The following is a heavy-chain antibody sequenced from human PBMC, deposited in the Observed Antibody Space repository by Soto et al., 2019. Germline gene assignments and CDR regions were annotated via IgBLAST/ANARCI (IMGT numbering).Heavy chain of an antibody. V-gene: IGHV3-66*01. J-gene: IGHJ6*03. Sequence: EVQLVESGGGLVQPGGSLRLSCAASGFTVSSNYMSWVRQAPGKGLGGVSVIYSGGSTYYADSVKGRFTISRDNSKNTLYLQMNSLRAEDTAVYYCAGGLDPIHYYYYYYMDVWGKGTTVTVSS. D-gene: IGHD1-1*01. CDR3: AGGLDPIHYYYYYYMDV. CDR2: IYSGGST. CDR1: GFTVSSNY.